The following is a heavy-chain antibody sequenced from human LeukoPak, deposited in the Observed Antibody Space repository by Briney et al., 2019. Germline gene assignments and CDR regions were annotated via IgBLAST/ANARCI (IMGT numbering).Heavy chain of an antibody. CDR2: IYPGDSDT. CDR3: GRHFTVGATQSNFDY. Sequence: GESLKISCKGSGYNFNTYWIGWVRQRPGKGLEWMGIIYPGDSDTRYSPSFEGQVTISVDKSISTVYLQWDSLKASDSAMYYCGRHFTVGATQSNFDYWGQGTLVTVSS. CDR1: GYNFNTYW. V-gene: IGHV5-51*01. J-gene: IGHJ4*02. D-gene: IGHD1-26*01.